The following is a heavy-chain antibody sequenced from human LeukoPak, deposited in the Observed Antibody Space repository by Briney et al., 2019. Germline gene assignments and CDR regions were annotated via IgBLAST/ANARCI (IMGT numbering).Heavy chain of an antibody. V-gene: IGHV3-48*01. CDR3: VRDSIWWLTY. J-gene: IGHJ4*02. Sequence: GGSLRLSCAASGFTFSSYSMNWVRQAPGKGLEWVSYISSSSSTIYYADSVKGRFTISRDNAKNSLYLQMNSLRAEDTAVYYCVRDSIWWLTYWGQGTLVSVSS. CDR2: ISSSSSTI. CDR1: GFTFSSYS. D-gene: IGHD5-12*01.